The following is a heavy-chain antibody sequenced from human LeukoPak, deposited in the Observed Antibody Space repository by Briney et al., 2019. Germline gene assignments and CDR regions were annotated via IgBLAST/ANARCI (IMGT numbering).Heavy chain of an antibody. V-gene: IGHV3-53*01. CDR1: GFTVSSNY. CDR2: IYSGGST. J-gene: IGHJ4*02. Sequence: QAGGSLRLSCAASGFTVSSNYMSWVRQAPGKGLEWVSAIYSGGSTYYADSVKGRFTISRDNSKNTLYLQMNSLRAEDTAVYYCARGVNYYDSSGYYYPAPFDYWGQGTLVTVSS. D-gene: IGHD3-22*01. CDR3: ARGVNYYDSSGYYYPAPFDY.